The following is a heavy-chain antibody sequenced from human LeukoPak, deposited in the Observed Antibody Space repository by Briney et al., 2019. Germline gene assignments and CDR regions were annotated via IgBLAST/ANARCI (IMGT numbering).Heavy chain of an antibody. J-gene: IGHJ6*03. V-gene: IGHV1-2*06. CDR3: ASYCSGGSCYSAHMDV. CDR2: INPNSGGT. Sequence: ASVKVSYKASGYTFTGYYMHWVRQAPGQGLEWMVRINPNSGGTNYAQEFQSRVTMTSDTSISTAYVELSRLRSDDTAVYYCASYCSGGSCYSAHMDVWGKGTTVTVSS. D-gene: IGHD2-15*01. CDR1: GYTFTGYY.